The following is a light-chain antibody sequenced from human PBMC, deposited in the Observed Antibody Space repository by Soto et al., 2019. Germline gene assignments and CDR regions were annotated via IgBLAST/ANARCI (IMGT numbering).Light chain of an antibody. J-gene: IGLJ3*02. CDR3: GAYAGRDTWL. CDR2: EDT. Sequence: QSALTQPASVSGSPGQSITISCTGSGSDVGSYNLVSWFQHHPGKAPKLMIYEDTKRPSGVSPRFSGCKSGSTASLTISGLQGEDESNYFCGAYAGRDTWLFGGGTKLAVL. CDR1: GSDVGSYNL. V-gene: IGLV2-23*01.